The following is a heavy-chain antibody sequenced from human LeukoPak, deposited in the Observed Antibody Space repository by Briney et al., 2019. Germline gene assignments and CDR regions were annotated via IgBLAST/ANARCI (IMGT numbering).Heavy chain of an antibody. J-gene: IGHJ4*02. Sequence: PSETLSLTCTVSGGSISSYYWSWIRQPPGKGLEWIGYFSTSGSTNYNPSLKSRVTISVDTSKNQFSLKLSSVTAADTSVYYCARSTVITPYYFDYWGQGTLVTVSS. V-gene: IGHV4-59*01. D-gene: IGHD4-17*01. CDR3: ARSTVITPYYFDY. CDR2: FSTSGST. CDR1: GGSISSYY.